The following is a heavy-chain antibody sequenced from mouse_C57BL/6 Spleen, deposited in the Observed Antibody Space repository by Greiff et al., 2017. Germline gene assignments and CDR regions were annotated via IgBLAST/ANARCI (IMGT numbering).Heavy chain of an antibody. J-gene: IGHJ3*01. CDR3: AREAYYGSSSFAY. D-gene: IGHD1-1*01. V-gene: IGHV1-72*01. Sequence: QVQLQQPGAELVKPGASVKLSCKASGYTFTSYWMHWVKQRPGRGLEWIGRIDPNSGGTKYNEKFKSKATLTGDKPSSTAYMQRSSLTSEDSAVYYCAREAYYGSSSFAYWGQGTLVTVSA. CDR2: IDPNSGGT. CDR1: GYTFTSYW.